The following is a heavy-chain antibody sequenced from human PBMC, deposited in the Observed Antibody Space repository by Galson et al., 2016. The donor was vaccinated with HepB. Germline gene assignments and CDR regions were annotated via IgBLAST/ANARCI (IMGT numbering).Heavy chain of an antibody. V-gene: IGHV3-33*03. CDR2: IWYDGSNK. D-gene: IGHD1-26*01. J-gene: IGHJ6*02. CDR3: AKGGELRGVYYYYGMDV. CDR1: GFTFSSYG. Sequence: SLRLSCAASGFTFSSYGMHWVRQAPGKGLEWVAVIWYDGSNKYYADSVKGRFTIFRDNSKNTLYMQMNSLRAEDTAVYYCAKGGELRGVYYYYGMDVWGQGTTVTVSS.